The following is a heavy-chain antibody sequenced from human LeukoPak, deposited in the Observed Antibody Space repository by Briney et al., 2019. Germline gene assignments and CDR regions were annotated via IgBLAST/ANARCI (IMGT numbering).Heavy chain of an antibody. Sequence: ASVKVSCKASGNTFTSYYMHWVRQAPGQGLEWMGIINHSGGSTSYAQKFRGRVTMTRDTSTSTVYMELSSLRSEDTAVYYCARAYCSSNTSCARGWYFDLWGRGTLVTVSS. V-gene: IGHV1-46*01. CDR1: GNTFTSYY. CDR2: INHSGGST. J-gene: IGHJ2*01. D-gene: IGHD2-2*01. CDR3: ARAYCSSNTSCARGWYFDL.